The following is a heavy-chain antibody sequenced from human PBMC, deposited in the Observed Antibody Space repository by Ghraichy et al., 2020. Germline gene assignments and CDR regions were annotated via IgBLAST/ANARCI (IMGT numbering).Heavy chain of an antibody. CDR1: GLTFSNYA. V-gene: IGHV3-23*01. J-gene: IGHJ6*02. CDR2: ISGSGGNT. Sequence: GESLNISCAASGLTFSNYAMSWVRQAPGKGLEWLSAISGSGGNTYYADSVKGRFTISRDNSKNTLYLQMNSLRAEDTAVYYCAKDHWWGKDYNGMDVWGQGTTVTVSS. CDR3: AKDHWWGKDYNGMDV. D-gene: IGHD2-8*02.